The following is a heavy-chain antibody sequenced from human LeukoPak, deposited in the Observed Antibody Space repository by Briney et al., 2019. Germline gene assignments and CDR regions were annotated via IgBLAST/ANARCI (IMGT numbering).Heavy chain of an antibody. V-gene: IGHV1-18*01. Sequence: ASVKVSCKASGYTFTSYGFSWVRQAPGQGLEWMGWISAYNGYTYNSQKFQGRVTMTTDTSTTTAYMELRSLKSDDTAVYYCARVNMVGPILEDYYFYMDVWGKGTAVTASS. CDR3: ARVNMVGPILEDYYFYMDV. CDR1: GYTFTSYG. D-gene: IGHD1-26*01. J-gene: IGHJ6*03. CDR2: ISAYNGYT.